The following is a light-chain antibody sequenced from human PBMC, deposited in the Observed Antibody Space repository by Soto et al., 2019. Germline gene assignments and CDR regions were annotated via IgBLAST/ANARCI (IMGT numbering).Light chain of an antibody. V-gene: IGKV1-5*01. J-gene: IGKJ1*01. CDR2: GAS. CDR3: LQDRSHFWT. CDR1: QRISSW. Sequence: DIPMTQSPSTLSASVGDRVTITCRANQRISSWLAWYQQKPGKAPQLLIYGASSLQRGVSSRFSGSGFGTDFTLTISSLQPEDSATYYCLQDRSHFWTFGQGTKGDIK.